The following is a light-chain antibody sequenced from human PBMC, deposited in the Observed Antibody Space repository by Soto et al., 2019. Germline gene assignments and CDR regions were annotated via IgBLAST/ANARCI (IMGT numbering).Light chain of an antibody. CDR1: QSVSSY. CDR2: DAS. CDR3: QQRRNWPPIT. V-gene: IGKV3-11*01. J-gene: IGKJ5*01. Sequence: ELVLTQSPATLSLSPGERATLSCRASQSVSSYLAWYQQKPGQAPRLLIYDASNRATGIPARFSGSGSGTDFTLTTSSLEPEDFAVYYCQQRRNWPPITFGHGTRLEIK.